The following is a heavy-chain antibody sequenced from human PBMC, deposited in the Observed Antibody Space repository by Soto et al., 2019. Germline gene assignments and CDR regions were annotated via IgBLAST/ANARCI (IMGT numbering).Heavy chain of an antibody. CDR2: ISYDGSNK. D-gene: IGHD3-22*01. CDR3: ARDPFGYYDSSGYNPYFDY. CDR1: GFTFSSYA. Sequence: QVQLVESGGGVVQPGRSLRLSCAASGFTFSSYAMHWVRQAPGKGLEWVAVISYDGSNKYYADSVKGRFTISRDNSKNXLXXQMNSLRAEDTAVYYCARDPFGYYDSSGYNPYFDYWGQGTLVTVSS. J-gene: IGHJ4*02. V-gene: IGHV3-30-3*01.